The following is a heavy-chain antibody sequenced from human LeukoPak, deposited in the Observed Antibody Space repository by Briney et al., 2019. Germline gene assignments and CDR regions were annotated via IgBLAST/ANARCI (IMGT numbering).Heavy chain of an antibody. J-gene: IGHJ6*02. CDR1: GGSISSSSYY. CDR2: IYYSGST. CDR3: ARASPDGHYYYYGMDV. Sequence: SETLSLTCTVSGGSISSSSYYWGWIRQPPGKGLEWIGSIYYSGSTYYNPSLKSRVTISVDTSKYQFSLKLSSVTAADTAVYYCARASPDGHYYYYGMDVWGQGTTVTVSS. V-gene: IGHV4-39*07.